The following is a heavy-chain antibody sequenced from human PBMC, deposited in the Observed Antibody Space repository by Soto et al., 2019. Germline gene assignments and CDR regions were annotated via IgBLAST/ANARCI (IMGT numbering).Heavy chain of an antibody. D-gene: IGHD5-18*01. CDR2: IYHSGST. CDR3: ARVEQLIYYGMDV. J-gene: IGHJ6*02. Sequence: SETLSLTCAVSGGSISSSNWWSWVRQPPGKGLEWIGEIYHSGSTNYNPSLKSRVTISVDKSKNQFSLKLSSVTAADTAVYYCARVEQLIYYGMDVWGQGTTVTVSS. CDR1: GGSISSSNW. V-gene: IGHV4-4*02.